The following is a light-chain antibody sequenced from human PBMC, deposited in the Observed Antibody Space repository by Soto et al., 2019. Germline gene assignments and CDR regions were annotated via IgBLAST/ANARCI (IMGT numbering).Light chain of an antibody. CDR1: QTINTF. J-gene: IGKJ2*01. Sequence: DIRMTQSPSSLSASVGDRVTITCRASQTINTFLNWYQQRPGEAPKLLIYLTSNLHTGVPSRFSGSGSGTDFTLTISSLQPEDFATYYCQQTSSVPRTFGQGTKLEIK. CDR3: QQTSSVPRT. V-gene: IGKV1-39*01. CDR2: LTS.